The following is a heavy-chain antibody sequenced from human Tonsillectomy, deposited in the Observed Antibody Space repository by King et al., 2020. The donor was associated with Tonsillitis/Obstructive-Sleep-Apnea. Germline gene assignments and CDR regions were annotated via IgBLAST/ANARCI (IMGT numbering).Heavy chain of an antibody. CDR2: ISTSSSYI. CDR1: GFTFSTYS. Sequence: ESGGGLVKPGGSLRLSCAASGFTFSTYSMNWVRQAPGQGLEWVSSISTSSSYIYYADSVKGRFTISRDNAKNSLYLQMNSLRAEDTAVYYCARDSGSSNYYYYDYMDVWGKGTTVTVSS. D-gene: IGHD6-6*01. CDR3: ARDSGSSNYYYYDYMDV. V-gene: IGHV3-21*01. J-gene: IGHJ6*03.